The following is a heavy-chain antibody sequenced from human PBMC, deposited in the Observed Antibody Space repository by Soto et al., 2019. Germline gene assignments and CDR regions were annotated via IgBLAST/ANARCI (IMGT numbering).Heavy chain of an antibody. J-gene: IGHJ3*02. CDR2: IYYSGST. V-gene: IGHV4-59*01. CDR1: GGSISSYY. Sequence: QVQLQESGPGLVKPSETLSLTCTVSGGSISSYYWSWIRQPPGKGLEWIGYIYYSGSTNYNPSLKRRVTISVDTSKNRFSLKLSSVTAADTAVYYCARDYNPTDYGDYNAFDIWGQGPMVTVSS. CDR3: ARDYNPTDYGDYNAFDI. D-gene: IGHD4-17*01.